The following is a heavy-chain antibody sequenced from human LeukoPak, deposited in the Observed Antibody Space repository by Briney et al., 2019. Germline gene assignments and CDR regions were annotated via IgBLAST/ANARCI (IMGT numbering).Heavy chain of an antibody. V-gene: IGHV3-74*01. CDR3: AHYDSSGYHAFDI. D-gene: IGHD3-22*01. J-gene: IGHJ3*02. CDR2: INSDGSTT. Sequence: GGSLRLSCSASGFTFSSYAMHWVRQPPGKGLVWVSRINSDGSTTSYADSVKGRFTISRDNAKNTLYLQMNSLRAEDTAVYYCAHYDSSGYHAFDIWGQGTMVTVSS. CDR1: GFTFSSYA.